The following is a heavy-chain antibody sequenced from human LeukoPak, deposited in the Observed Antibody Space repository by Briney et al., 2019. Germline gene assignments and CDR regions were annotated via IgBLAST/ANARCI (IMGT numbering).Heavy chain of an antibody. Sequence: SETLSLTCTVSGHSISSYYWSWMPQPPGKGVEWIGYIYYSGSTNYNPSLKSRVTISVDTSKNQFSLKLSSVTAAETAVYYCARGKWFGELLLVFWGQGTLVTVSS. CDR1: GHSISSYY. V-gene: IGHV4-59*01. CDR2: IYYSGST. J-gene: IGHJ4*02. D-gene: IGHD3-10*01. CDR3: ARGKWFGELLLVF.